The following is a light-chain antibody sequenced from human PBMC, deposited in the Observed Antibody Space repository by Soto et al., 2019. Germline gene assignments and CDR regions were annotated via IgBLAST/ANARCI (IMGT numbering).Light chain of an antibody. CDR3: QQSTHWPPYT. CDR2: DAS. V-gene: IGKV3-11*01. CDR1: QSISNY. J-gene: IGKJ2*01. Sequence: IVLTQSPVTLSLSPGERATLSCRASQSISNYLAWYQQKPSQAPRLLIYDASNRATGIPARFSGSGSGTDFTLTISSLEPEDFAVYYCQQSTHWPPYTFGQGTKLEIK.